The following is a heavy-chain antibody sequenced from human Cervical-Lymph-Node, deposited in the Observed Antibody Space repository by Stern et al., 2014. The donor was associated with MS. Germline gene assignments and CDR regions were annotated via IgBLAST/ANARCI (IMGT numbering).Heavy chain of an antibody. CDR3: AKDPPYTSTWPDALDV. V-gene: IGHV7-4-1*02. CDR1: GYSFTTFG. J-gene: IGHJ3*01. CDR2: INTNTGNP. Sequence: QVQLVESGSELKNPGASVRVSCKGSGYSFTTFGINWVRQAPGQGLEWMGWINTNTGNPTCAQGFTGRFVFSMATSVSTAYLQIINLKAEDTAVYYCAKDPPYTSTWPDALDVWGQGTMVTVSS. D-gene: IGHD2-2*02.